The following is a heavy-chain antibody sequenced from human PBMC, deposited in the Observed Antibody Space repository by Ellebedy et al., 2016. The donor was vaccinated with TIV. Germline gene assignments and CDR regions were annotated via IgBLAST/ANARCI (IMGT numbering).Heavy chain of an antibody. J-gene: IGHJ5*02. CDR3: ATSLSALEP. CDR1: GYNFTHYW. D-gene: IGHD2/OR15-2a*01. Sequence: PGGSLRLSCQASGYNFTHYWIAWVRQMPGKGLEFMGIIWPGGSDTNYSPSFQGQVTISVDKSINTTYLQWNSLKASDTAMYYCATSLSALEPWGQGTLVTVSS. V-gene: IGHV5-51*01. CDR2: IWPGGSDT.